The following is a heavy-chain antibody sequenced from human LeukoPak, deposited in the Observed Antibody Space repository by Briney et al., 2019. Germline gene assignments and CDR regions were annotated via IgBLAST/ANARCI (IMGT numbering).Heavy chain of an antibody. CDR2: ISSSSSYI. D-gene: IGHD2-15*01. CDR1: GFTFSSYS. CDR3: AREYCSGGSCYNLRYFQH. Sequence: PGGSLRLSCAASGFTFSSYSMNWVRQAPGKGLEWVSSISSSSSYIYYADSVKGRFTISRDNAKNSLYLQMNSLRAEDTAVYYCAREYCSGGSCYNLRYFQHWGQGTLVTVSS. J-gene: IGHJ1*01. V-gene: IGHV3-21*01.